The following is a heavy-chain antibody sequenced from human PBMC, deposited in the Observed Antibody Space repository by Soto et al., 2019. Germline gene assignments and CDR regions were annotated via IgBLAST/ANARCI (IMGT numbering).Heavy chain of an antibody. V-gene: IGHV3-30*18. D-gene: IGHD3-22*01. CDR1: GFTFSSYG. CDR3: AKAFWNYYDSSGYFDY. CDR2: ISYDGSNK. J-gene: IGHJ4*02. Sequence: QVQLVESGGGVVQPGRSLRLSCAASGFTFSSYGMHWVSQAPGKGLEWVAVISYDGSNKYYADSVKGRFTISRDNSKNTLYLQMNSLRAEDTAVYYCAKAFWNYYDSSGYFDYWGQGTLVTVSS.